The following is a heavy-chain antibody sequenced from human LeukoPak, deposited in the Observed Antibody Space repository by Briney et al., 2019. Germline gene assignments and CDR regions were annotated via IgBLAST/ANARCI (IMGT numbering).Heavy chain of an antibody. Sequence: GRTLKLSCAASGFTFSGSAMHWVRQASGKGLEWVGGIRSKANSYATAYAASVKGRFTISRDDSKNTAYLQMNSLKTEDTAVYYCTRPQSDYYDSSGYPYWGQGTLVTVSS. CDR3: TRPQSDYYDSSGYPY. D-gene: IGHD3-22*01. CDR2: IRSKANSYAT. J-gene: IGHJ4*02. CDR1: GFTFSGSA. V-gene: IGHV3-73*01.